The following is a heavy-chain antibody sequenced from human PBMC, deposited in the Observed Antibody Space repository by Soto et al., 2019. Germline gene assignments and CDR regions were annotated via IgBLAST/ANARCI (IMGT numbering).Heavy chain of an antibody. CDR1: GYAFTSYD. CDR2: MNPNRGNK. J-gene: IGHJ6*02. CDR3: ARASGFGEVRLPYDYCGKDV. V-gene: IGHV1-8*01. Sequence: ASVEALCKAAGYAFTSYDVNWVRPAAGQGREGMGWMNPNRGNKGYGQTFQGRITMTRNTPIGTADRELSSLRSEATAVYYFARASGFGEVRLPYDYCGKDVWGQGTTV. D-gene: IGHD3-10*01.